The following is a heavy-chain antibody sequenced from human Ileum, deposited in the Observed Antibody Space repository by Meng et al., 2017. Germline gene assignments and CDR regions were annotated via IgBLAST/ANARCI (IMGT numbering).Heavy chain of an antibody. CDR2: INSDASST. CDR3: VRASYYFDY. Sequence: GGGSVQPGGSMRLSVVAPGLTLSSHTIYWVRQAPGKGLVWVSRINSDASSTTYAESVKGRFTISRDNAKNTLYLQMNSLRAEDTAVYYCVRASYYFDYWSQGTLVTVSS. J-gene: IGHJ4*02. V-gene: IGHV3-74*01. CDR1: GLTLSSHT.